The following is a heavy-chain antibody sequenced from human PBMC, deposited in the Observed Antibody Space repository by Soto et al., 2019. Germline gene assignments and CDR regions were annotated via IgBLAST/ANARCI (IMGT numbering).Heavy chain of an antibody. D-gene: IGHD3-22*01. Sequence: GGSLRLSCAASGFTFSRYWMSWVRQAPGKGLEWVANIKQDGSETYYVDSVKGRFTISRDNAKNSLYLQMNSLRAEGTAVYYCARGAYYYDSSGLSYWGQGTLVTVSS. CDR2: IKQDGSET. CDR1: GFTFSRYW. CDR3: ARGAYYYDSSGLSY. J-gene: IGHJ4*02. V-gene: IGHV3-7*02.